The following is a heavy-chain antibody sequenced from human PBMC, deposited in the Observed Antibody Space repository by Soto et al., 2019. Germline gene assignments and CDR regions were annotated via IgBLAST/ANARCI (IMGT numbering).Heavy chain of an antibody. D-gene: IGHD2-15*01. CDR2: IYYSGST. Sequence: SETLSLTCTVSGGSISSYYWSWIRQPPGKGLEWIGYIYYSGSTNYNPSLKSRVTISVDTSKNQFSLKLSSVTAADTAAYYCARDQGNGGYCSGGSCPELLGYAFDIWGQGTMVTVSS. J-gene: IGHJ3*02. CDR3: ARDQGNGGYCSGGSCPELLGYAFDI. V-gene: IGHV4-59*01. CDR1: GGSISSYY.